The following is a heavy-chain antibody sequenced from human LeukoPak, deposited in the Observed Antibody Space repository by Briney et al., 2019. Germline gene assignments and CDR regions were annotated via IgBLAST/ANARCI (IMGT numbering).Heavy chain of an antibody. CDR2: IYSGGST. D-gene: IGHD1-26*01. CDR1: GFTVSSNY. V-gene: IGHV3-66*02. J-gene: IGHJ4*02. Sequence: GGSLRLSCAASGFTVSSNYMSWVRQAPGKGLEWVSVIYSGGSTYYADSVKGRFTISRENSKNTLYLQMNSLRAEDTAVYYCARDRSGEWELLIDYWRQGTLVTVSS. CDR3: ARDRSGEWELLIDY.